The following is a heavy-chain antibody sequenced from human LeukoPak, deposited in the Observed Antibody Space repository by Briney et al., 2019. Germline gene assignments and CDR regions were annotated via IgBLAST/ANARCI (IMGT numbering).Heavy chain of an antibody. V-gene: IGHV3-23*01. D-gene: IGHD1-26*01. CDR3: AKDYDLGSGSYSDYYYYYMDV. Sequence: GGSLRLSCAASGLRFGTYAMSWLRQSPGKGLEWVSGISGASTKTYDADSVKGRFTISRDNSKNTLYLQMNSLRAEDTAVYYCAKDYDLGSGSYSDYYYYYMDVWGKGTTVTVSS. CDR1: GLRFGTYA. CDR2: ISGASTKT. J-gene: IGHJ6*03.